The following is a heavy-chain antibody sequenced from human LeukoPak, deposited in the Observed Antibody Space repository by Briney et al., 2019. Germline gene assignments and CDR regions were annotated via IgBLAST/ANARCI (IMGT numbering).Heavy chain of an antibody. J-gene: IGHJ4*02. CDR1: GYTFTSFD. D-gene: IGHD1-7*01. Sequence: ASVKVSCKASGYTFTSFDINWVRQATGQGLEWMGWMNPNSGNTGYAQKFQGRVTMARNTSINTVYMEVSSLRSEDTAVYYCVRVSRRSGTALKYWGQGTLVTVSS. CDR2: MNPNSGNT. V-gene: IGHV1-8*01. CDR3: VRVSRRSGTALKY.